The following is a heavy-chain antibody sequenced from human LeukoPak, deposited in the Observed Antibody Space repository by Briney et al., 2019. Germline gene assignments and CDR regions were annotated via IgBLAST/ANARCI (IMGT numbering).Heavy chain of an antibody. CDR1: GYTFTGYY. V-gene: IGHV1-2*02. CDR3: ARGRRKLGLPFDY. J-gene: IGHJ4*02. D-gene: IGHD5-18*01. CDR2: INPNSGGT. Sequence: ASVKVSCKASGYTFTGYYMHWVRQAPGQGLEWMGWINPNSGGTNYAQKFQGRVTTTRDTSISTAYMELSRLRSDDTAVYYCARGRRKLGLPFDYWGQGTLVTVSS.